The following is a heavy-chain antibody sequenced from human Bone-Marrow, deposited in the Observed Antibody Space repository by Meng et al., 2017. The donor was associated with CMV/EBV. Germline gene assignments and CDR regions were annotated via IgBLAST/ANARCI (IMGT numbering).Heavy chain of an antibody. CDR2: IIPILGIA. J-gene: IGHJ4*02. Sequence: SVKVSCKASGGTFSSYAISWVRQAPGQGLEWMGGIIPILGIANYAQKFQGRVTITADKTTSTAYMELSSLRSEDTAVYYCAKDQDSSGYYYTNFYYCGQGTLVTVSS. V-gene: IGHV1-69*10. CDR3: AKDQDSSGYYYTNFYY. D-gene: IGHD3-22*01. CDR1: GGTFSSYA.